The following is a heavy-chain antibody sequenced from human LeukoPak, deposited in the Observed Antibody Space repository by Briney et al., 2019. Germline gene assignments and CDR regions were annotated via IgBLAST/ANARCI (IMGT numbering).Heavy chain of an antibody. Sequence: PSETLSLTCTVSGGSISSSSYYWAWIRQPPGKGLEWIGRIYTSGSTHYNPSLKSRVTISVDTSKNQFSLKLSSVTAADTAVYYCAALTGYQYFDYWGQGTLVTVSS. V-gene: IGHV4-39*07. CDR3: AALTGYQYFDY. D-gene: IGHD3-9*01. CDR2: IYTSGST. J-gene: IGHJ4*02. CDR1: GGSISSSSYY.